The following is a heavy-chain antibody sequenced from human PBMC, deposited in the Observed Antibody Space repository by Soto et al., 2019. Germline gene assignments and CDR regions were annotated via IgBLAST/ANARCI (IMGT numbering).Heavy chain of an antibody. CDR3: AREGLGGDYNYYYYYYYMDV. Sequence: GGSLRLSCAASGFTFSSYSMNWVRQAPGKGLEWVSYISSSSSTIYYADSVKGRFTISRDNAKNSLYLQMNSLRAEDTAVYYCAREGLGGDYNYYYYYYYMDVWGKGTTVTVSS. J-gene: IGHJ6*03. CDR2: ISSSSSTI. D-gene: IGHD4-17*01. CDR1: GFTFSSYS. V-gene: IGHV3-48*01.